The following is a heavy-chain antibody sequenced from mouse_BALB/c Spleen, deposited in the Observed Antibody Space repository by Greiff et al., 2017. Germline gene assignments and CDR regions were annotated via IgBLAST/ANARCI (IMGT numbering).Heavy chain of an antibody. CDR1: GFNIKDYY. V-gene: IGHV14-4*02. J-gene: IGHJ3*01. CDR2: IDPENGDT. D-gene: IGHD1-1*01. CDR3: NAVYYGSSYGY. Sequence: EVQLQQSGAELVRSGASVKLSCTASGFNIKDYYMHWVKQRPEQGLEWIGWIDPENGDTEYAPKFQGKATMTADTSSNTAYLQLSSLTSEDTAVYYCNAVYYGSSYGYWGQGTLVTVSA.